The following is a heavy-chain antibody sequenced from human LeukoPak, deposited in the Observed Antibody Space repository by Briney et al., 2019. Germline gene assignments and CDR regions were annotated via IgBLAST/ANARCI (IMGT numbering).Heavy chain of an antibody. CDR3: ANLGSSSSSWIKTNDY. V-gene: IGHV3-30*02. CDR1: GFTFSSYA. D-gene: IGHD6-13*01. J-gene: IGHJ4*02. CDR2: IRYDGSNK. Sequence: GGSLRLSCAASGFTFSSYAMHWVRQAPGKGLEWVAFIRYDGSNKYYADSVKGRFTISRDNSKNTLYLQMNSLRAEDTAVYYCANLGSSSSSWIKTNDYWGQGTLVTVSS.